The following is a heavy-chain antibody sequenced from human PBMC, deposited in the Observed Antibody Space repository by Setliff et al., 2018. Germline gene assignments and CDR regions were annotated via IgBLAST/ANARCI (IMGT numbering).Heavy chain of an antibody. CDR2: INHTGGT. Sequence: SETLSLTCAVYGGSFSGSFWSWIRQPPGKGLEWIGEINHTGGTNYTPSLKSRVTISVDTSKNQFSLKLTSVTAADTAVYYCARGGISWRGGAFDIWGQGTMVTVS. V-gene: IGHV4-34*01. CDR1: GGSFSGSF. CDR3: ARGGISWRGGAFDI. D-gene: IGHD3-3*01. J-gene: IGHJ3*02.